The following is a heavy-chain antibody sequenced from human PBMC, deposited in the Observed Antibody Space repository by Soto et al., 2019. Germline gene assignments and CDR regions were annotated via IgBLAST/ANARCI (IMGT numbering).Heavy chain of an antibody. CDR1: GFTFSIYA. J-gene: IGHJ5*02. CDR3: AKEGLRFLEWSAGFDP. D-gene: IGHD3-3*01. CDR2: ISGSGGST. Sequence: GGSLRLSCAASGFTFSIYAMSWVRQAPGKGLEWVSAISGSGGSTYYADSVKGRFTISRDNSKNTLYLQMNSLRAEDTAVYYCAKEGLRFLEWSAGFDPWGQGTLVTV. V-gene: IGHV3-23*01.